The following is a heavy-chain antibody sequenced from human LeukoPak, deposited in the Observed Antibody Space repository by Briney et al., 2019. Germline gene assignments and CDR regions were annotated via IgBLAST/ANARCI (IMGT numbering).Heavy chain of an antibody. Sequence: GGSLRLSCAASGFTVSSNYMSWVRQAPGKGLEWVSVIYSGGSTYYADSVKGRFTISRDNSKNTLYLQMNSLRAEDTAVYYCARGGTTGTTRSLGDAFDIWGQGTMVTVSS. V-gene: IGHV3-53*01. CDR1: GFTVSSNY. D-gene: IGHD1-1*01. CDR3: ARGGTTGTTRSLGDAFDI. J-gene: IGHJ3*02. CDR2: IYSGGST.